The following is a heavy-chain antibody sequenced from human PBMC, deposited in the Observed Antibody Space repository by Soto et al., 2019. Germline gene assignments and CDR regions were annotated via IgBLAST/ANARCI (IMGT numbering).Heavy chain of an antibody. D-gene: IGHD6-25*01. CDR3: AKDRRPNYYYGMDV. V-gene: IGHV3-30*18. CDR2: ISFDGNNK. J-gene: IGHJ6*02. Sequence: QVQLVESGGGVVQPGRSLRLSCAASGFTFSSYGMHWVRQAPGKGLEWVAVISFDGNNKYYADSVKGRFTISRDNSNNTLYLQMNSLRAEDTAVYYCAKDRRPNYYYGMDVWGQGTTVTVSS. CDR1: GFTFSSYG.